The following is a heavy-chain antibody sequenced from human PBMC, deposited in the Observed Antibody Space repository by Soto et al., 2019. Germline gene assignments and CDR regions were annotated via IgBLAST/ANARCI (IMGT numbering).Heavy chain of an antibody. D-gene: IGHD2-15*01. CDR2: IKQDGSEK. J-gene: IGHJ4*02. CDR1: GFTFSSYW. Sequence: GESLKISCAASGFTFSSYWMSWVRQAPGKGLEWVANIKQDGSEKYYVDSVKGRFTISRDNAKNSLYLQMNSLRAEDTAVYYCARDSVGRYYFDYWGQGTLVTVSS. CDR3: ARDSVGRYYFDY. V-gene: IGHV3-7*01.